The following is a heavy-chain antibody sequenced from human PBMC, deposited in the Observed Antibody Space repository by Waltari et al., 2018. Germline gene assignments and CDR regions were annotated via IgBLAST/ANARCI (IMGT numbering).Heavy chain of an antibody. CDR1: GFTFSSYS. CDR3: ARRYSSGFDY. D-gene: IGHD6-19*01. V-gene: IGHV3-48*04. CDR2: ISSSSGTI. Sequence: EVQLVESGGGLVQPGGSLRLSCAASGFTFSSYSMNWVRQAPGKGLGWVSYISSSSGTIYYADSVKGRFTSSRDNAKNSLYLQMNSLRAEDTAVYYCARRYSSGFDYWGQGTLVTVSS. J-gene: IGHJ4*02.